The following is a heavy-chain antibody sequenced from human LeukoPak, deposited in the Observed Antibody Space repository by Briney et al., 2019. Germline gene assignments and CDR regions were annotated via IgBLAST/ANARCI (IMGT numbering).Heavy chain of an antibody. D-gene: IGHD2-15*01. CDR3: ASLLGDCSGGSCYSDDAFDI. CDR1: GGSISSYY. J-gene: IGHJ3*02. Sequence: PSETLSLTCTVSGGSISSYYWSWIRQPPGKGLEWIGYIYYSGSTNYNPSLKSRVTISVDTSKNQFSLKLSSVTAADTAVYYCASLLGDCSGGSCYSDDAFDIWGQGTMVTVSS. V-gene: IGHV4-59*01. CDR2: IYYSGST.